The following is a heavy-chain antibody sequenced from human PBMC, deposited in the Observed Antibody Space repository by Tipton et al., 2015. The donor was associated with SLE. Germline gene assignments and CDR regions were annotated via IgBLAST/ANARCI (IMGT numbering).Heavy chain of an antibody. CDR3: ARFNYYDSSGYY. V-gene: IGHV4-31*03. D-gene: IGHD3-22*01. Sequence: TLSLTCTVSGGSISSGGYYWSWIRQHPGKGLEWIGYIYYSGSTYYNPSLKSRVTISVDTSKNQFSLKLSSVTAADTAVYYCARFNYYDSSGYYWGQGTLVTVSS. CDR1: GGSISSGGYY. J-gene: IGHJ4*02. CDR2: IYYSGST.